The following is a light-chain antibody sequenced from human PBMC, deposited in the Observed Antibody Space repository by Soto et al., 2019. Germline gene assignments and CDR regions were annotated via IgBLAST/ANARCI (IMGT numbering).Light chain of an antibody. CDR1: SSNIGSNT. J-gene: IGLJ1*01. CDR2: SNN. CDR3: AAWDDSLNGPYV. Sequence: QAVLTQPASASGTPGQRFTISCSGSSSNIGSNTVNWYQQLPGTAPKLLIYSNNQRTSGVPDRFSGSKSGTSASLAISGLQSEDEDDYYCAAWDDSLNGPYVFGTGTKVTVL. V-gene: IGLV1-44*01.